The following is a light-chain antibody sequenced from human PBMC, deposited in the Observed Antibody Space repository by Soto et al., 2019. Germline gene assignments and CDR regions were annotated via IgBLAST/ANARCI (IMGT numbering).Light chain of an antibody. CDR1: QSVSSN. J-gene: IGKJ1*01. Sequence: EIVMTQSPATLSVSQGERATLSCRASQSVSSNLAWYQQKPGQAPRLLIYGASTRATGIPARFSGSGSGTEFTLTISRLQSEEFAVYYCQQYNNWPPWTFGQGTKGAIK. CDR2: GAS. CDR3: QQYNNWPPWT. V-gene: IGKV3-15*01.